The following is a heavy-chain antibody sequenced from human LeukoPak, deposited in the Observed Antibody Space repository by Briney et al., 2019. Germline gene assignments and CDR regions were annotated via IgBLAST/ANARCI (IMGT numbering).Heavy chain of an antibody. J-gene: IGHJ4*02. Sequence: GGSLRLSCAASGFIFDEYAIHWVRQASGKGLEWVSGISWNSDSVGYADSVKGGFTISRDNVENSLYLQMNSLRPEDTALYYCAKAISGNYGHFDYWGQGTLVAVSS. V-gene: IGHV3-9*01. CDR3: AKAISGNYGHFDY. D-gene: IGHD1-26*01. CDR2: ISWNSDSV. CDR1: GFIFDEYA.